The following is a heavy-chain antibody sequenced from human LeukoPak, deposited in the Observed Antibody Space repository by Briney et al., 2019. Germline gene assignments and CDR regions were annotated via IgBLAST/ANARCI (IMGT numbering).Heavy chain of an antibody. CDR1: GGSFSGYY. CDR3: ARVLAADSSGYYYNAFDI. J-gene: IGHJ3*02. V-gene: IGHV4-34*01. Sequence: SETLSLTCAVYGGSFSGYYWSWIRQPPGKGLEWIGEINHSGSTNYNSSLKSRVTISVDTSKNQFSLKLSSVTAADTAVYYCARVLAADSSGYYYNAFDIWGQGTMVTVSS. CDR2: INHSGST. D-gene: IGHD3-22*01.